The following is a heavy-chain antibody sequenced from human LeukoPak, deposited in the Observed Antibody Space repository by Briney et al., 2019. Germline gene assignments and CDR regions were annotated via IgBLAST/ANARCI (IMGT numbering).Heavy chain of an antibody. CDR3: ARDADYYGSGSPYYYYYYMDV. CDR1: GGSISSYY. V-gene: IGHV4-4*07. D-gene: IGHD3-10*01. Sequence: SETLSLTCTVSGGSISSYYWSWIRQPAGKGLEWIGRIYTSGSTNYNPSLKSRATMSVDTSKNQFSLKLSSVTAADTAVYYCARDADYYGSGSPYYYYYYMDVWGKGTTVTISS. CDR2: IYTSGST. J-gene: IGHJ6*03.